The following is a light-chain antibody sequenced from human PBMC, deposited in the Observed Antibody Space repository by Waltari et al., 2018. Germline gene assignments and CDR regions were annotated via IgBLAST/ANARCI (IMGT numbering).Light chain of an antibody. CDR3: SSYTSSSTYV. Sequence: QSALTQPASVSGSPGQSTTISCTGTTSYVGDVIYFSWYQQHPGKAPKLMIYEVSNRPSGVSNRFSGSKSGNTASLTISGLQAEDESDYYCSSYTSSSTYVFGTGTKVTVL. CDR1: TSYVGDVIY. J-gene: IGLJ1*01. CDR2: EVS. V-gene: IGLV2-14*01.